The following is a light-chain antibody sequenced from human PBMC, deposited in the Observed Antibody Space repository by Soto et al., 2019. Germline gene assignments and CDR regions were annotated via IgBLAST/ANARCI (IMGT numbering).Light chain of an antibody. CDR3: SSYTSSSTWV. CDR2: EVT. V-gene: IGLV2-14*01. Sequence: QSALAQPASVSGSPGQSITISCTGTDSDIGSYNYVSWYQQHPGKAPKLMIYEVTNRPSGVSNRFSGSKSGNTASLTISGLQADDEADYYCSSYTSSSTWVFGGGTKLTVL. CDR1: DSDIGSYNY. J-gene: IGLJ3*02.